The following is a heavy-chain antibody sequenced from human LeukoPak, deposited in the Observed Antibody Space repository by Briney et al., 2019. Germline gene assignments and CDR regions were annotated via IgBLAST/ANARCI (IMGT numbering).Heavy chain of an antibody. CDR1: GFPFSSYW. J-gene: IGHJ4*02. CDR2: MKQDASEK. CDR3: DRDRNPRQKYFDL. V-gene: IGHV3-7*01. D-gene: IGHD1-1*01. Sequence: GGSLRLSCGGSGFPFSSYWMSWVRQAAGKGPEWVANMKQDASEKYYFGALNGRFTIFRDNAKNSLYLQKNTLAVEDTALYFCDRDRNPRQKYFDLWGQGTLVTVSS.